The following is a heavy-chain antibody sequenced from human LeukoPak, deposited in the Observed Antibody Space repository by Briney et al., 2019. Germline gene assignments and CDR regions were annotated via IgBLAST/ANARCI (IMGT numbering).Heavy chain of an antibody. Sequence: ASGKVSCKASGYTFTGYYMHWVRQAPGQGLEWMGWINPNSGGTNYAQKFQGRVTMTRDTSISTAYVELSRLRSDDTAVYYCARDAYYDSSALADYWGQGTLVTVSS. CDR3: ARDAYYDSSALADY. D-gene: IGHD3-22*01. CDR2: INPNSGGT. J-gene: IGHJ4*02. V-gene: IGHV1-2*02. CDR1: GYTFTGYY.